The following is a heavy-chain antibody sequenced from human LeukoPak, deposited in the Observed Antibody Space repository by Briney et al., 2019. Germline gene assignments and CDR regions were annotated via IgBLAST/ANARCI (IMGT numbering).Heavy chain of an antibody. CDR2: INAAYGNT. J-gene: IGHJ5*02. Sequence: GASVTVSYKGSGYTFTRYSMHWVRQPPAQGLEGMGWINAAYGNTKYSQKFQGRVNITRETSESKAYMELSSLRCEDTAVYCCGRGLRQCYGAGSYYCWFDPWGEGNLVTVSP. D-gene: IGHD3-10*01. CDR1: GYTFTRYS. V-gene: IGHV1-3*01. CDR3: GRGLRQCYGAGSYYCWFDP.